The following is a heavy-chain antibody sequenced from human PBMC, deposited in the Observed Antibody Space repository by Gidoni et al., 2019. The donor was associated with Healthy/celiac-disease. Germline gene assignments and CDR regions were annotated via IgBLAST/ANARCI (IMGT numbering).Heavy chain of an antibody. J-gene: IGHJ5*02. V-gene: IGHV1-2*02. CDR3: ARRSTGSYYDFWSGYYGWFDP. D-gene: IGHD3-3*01. CDR2: INPNSGGT. CDR1: GYTFTGDY. Sequence: QAQLVQSGAEVKKPGASVKVSCTASGYTFTGDYMHWWRQAPGQWREWMGWINPNSGGTKYAQKFQGRVTMTRDTSISTAYMELSRLRSDDTALYYCARRSTGSYYDFWSGYYGWFDPWGQGTLVTVSS.